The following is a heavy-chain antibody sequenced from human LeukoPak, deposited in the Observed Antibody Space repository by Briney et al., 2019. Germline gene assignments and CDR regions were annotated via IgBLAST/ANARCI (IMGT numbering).Heavy chain of an antibody. CDR2: ISGNAANT. D-gene: IGHD3-22*01. V-gene: IGHV3-23*01. J-gene: IGHJ4*02. CDR1: GFTFSNYA. CDR3: AKDRQHISGSYWGAFDY. Sequence: GGSLRLSCAASGFTFSNYAMAWVRQAPGKGLEWVAGISGNAANTWYADPVKGRFTISRDNFGNTVSLQMNSLRAEDTAAYYCAKDRQHISGSYWGAFDYWGQRTLVTVSS.